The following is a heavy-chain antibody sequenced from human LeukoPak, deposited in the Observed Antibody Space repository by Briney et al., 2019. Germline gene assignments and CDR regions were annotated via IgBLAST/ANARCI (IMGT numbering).Heavy chain of an antibody. V-gene: IGHV3-9*03. CDR3: AKGSMDAFDI. CDR2: ISWNSGSI. CDR1: GFTFSSYA. D-gene: IGHD2-8*01. J-gene: IGHJ3*02. Sequence: GGSLRLSCAASGFTFSSYAMSWVRQAPGKGLEWVSGISWNSGSIGYADSVKGRFTISRDNAKNSLYLQMNSLRAEDMALYYCAKGSMDAFDIWGQGTMVTVSS.